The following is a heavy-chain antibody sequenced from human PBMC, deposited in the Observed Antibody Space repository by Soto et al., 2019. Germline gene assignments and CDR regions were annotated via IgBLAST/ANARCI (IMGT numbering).Heavy chain of an antibody. D-gene: IGHD3-3*01. CDR3: ARATVRYDFWSGYNWFDP. J-gene: IGHJ5*02. CDR2: INHSGST. Sequence: SETLSLTCAVYGGSFSGYYWSWIRQPPGKGLEWIGEINHSGSTNYNPSLKSRVTISVDTSNNHFSLKLSSVTAADTAVYYCARATVRYDFWSGYNWFDPWGQGTLVTVSS. V-gene: IGHV4-34*01. CDR1: GGSFSGYY.